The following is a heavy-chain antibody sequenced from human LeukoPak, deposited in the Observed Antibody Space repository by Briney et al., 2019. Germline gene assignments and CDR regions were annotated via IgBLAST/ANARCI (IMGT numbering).Heavy chain of an antibody. V-gene: IGHV3-7*01. J-gene: IGHJ4*02. D-gene: IGHD3-16*01. CDR2: IHQDGRER. Sequence: GGSLRLSCTTSGFFFSGYWMSWVRQAPGKELEWVANIHQDGRERYYADSVKGRFTISRDNANNLLFLQMDSLRAEDTAMYYCAREYEAPFDYWGQGNLVTVSS. CDR1: GFFFSGYW. CDR3: AREYEAPFDY.